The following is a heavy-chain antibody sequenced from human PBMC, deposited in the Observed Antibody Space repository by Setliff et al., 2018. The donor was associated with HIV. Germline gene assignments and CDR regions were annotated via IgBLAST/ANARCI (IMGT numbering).Heavy chain of an antibody. J-gene: IGHJ4*02. CDR2: INHSGST. CDR1: GGSFSGYY. V-gene: IGHV4-34*01. CDR3: ARGLDYYGSGSYLPLGY. D-gene: IGHD3-10*01. Sequence: SETLSLTCAVYGGSFSGYYWSWIRQPPGKGLEWIGEINHSGSTDYNPSLKSRVTISVDTSKRQFSLKLSSVTAADTAVYYCARGLDYYGSGSYLPLGYWGQGTLVTVSS.